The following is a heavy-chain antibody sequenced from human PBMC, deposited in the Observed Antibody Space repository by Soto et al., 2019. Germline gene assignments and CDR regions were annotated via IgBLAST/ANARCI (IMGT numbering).Heavy chain of an antibody. D-gene: IGHD5-18*01. CDR2: IYYSGSA. V-gene: IGHV4-39*01. Sequence: SETLSLTCTVSGDSISRRSYYWGWIRQPPGKGLEWIGNIYYSGSAYYNPSLESRVTMSVDTSKNQFSLNLSSVTAADTAVYYCARPFSYGKSDDFDSWGQGTLVTVSS. J-gene: IGHJ4*02. CDR3: ARPFSYGKSDDFDS. CDR1: GDSISRRSYY.